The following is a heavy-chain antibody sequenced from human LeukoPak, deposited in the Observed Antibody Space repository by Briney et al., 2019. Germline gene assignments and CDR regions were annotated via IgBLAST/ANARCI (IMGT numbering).Heavy chain of an antibody. Sequence: GGSLRLSCAASGFTFSSYDMHWVRQATGKGLEWVSAIGTAGDTYYPGSVKGRFTISRENAKNSLYLQMNSLRAGDTAVYYCARAAAVAGPDWYFDLWGRGTLVTVSS. D-gene: IGHD6-19*01. J-gene: IGHJ2*01. CDR1: GFTFSSYD. CDR2: IGTAGDT. V-gene: IGHV3-13*01. CDR3: ARAAAVAGPDWYFDL.